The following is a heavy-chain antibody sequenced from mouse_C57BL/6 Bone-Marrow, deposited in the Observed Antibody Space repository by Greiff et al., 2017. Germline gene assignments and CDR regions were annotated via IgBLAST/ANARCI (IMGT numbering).Heavy chain of an antibody. CDR3: ARSDYYGSSPYYYAMDD. Sequence: EVQLQQSGPELVKPGASVKISCKASGYSFTDYNMNWVKQSHGKSLEWIGVINPNYGTTSYNQKFKGKATLTVDQSSSTAYMQLNSLTSEDSAVYYCARSDYYGSSPYYYAMDDWGQGTSVTVSS. CDR1: GYSFTDYN. V-gene: IGHV1-39*01. D-gene: IGHD1-1*01. CDR2: INPNYGTT. J-gene: IGHJ4*01.